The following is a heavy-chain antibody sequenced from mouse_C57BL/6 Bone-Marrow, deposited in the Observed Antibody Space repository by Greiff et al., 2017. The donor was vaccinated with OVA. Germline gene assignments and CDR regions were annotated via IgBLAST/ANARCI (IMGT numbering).Heavy chain of an antibody. J-gene: IGHJ4*01. D-gene: IGHD1-1*01. V-gene: IGHV1-4*01. CDR2: INPSSGYT. Sequence: QVQLQQSGAELARPGASVKMSCKASGYTFTSDTMHWVKQRPGQGLEWIGCINPSSGYTKSNPKFKDKATYTADKSSSTAYMQLSTLTSVDSAVYYCARLPYYSGSILHCDAMDYWGQGTSVTVSA. CDR1: GYTFTSDT. CDR3: ARLPYYSGSILHCDAMDY.